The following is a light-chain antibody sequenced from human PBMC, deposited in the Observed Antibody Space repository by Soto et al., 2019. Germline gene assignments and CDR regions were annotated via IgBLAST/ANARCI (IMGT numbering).Light chain of an antibody. J-gene: IGKJ2*01. Sequence: EMVLTQSPGTLSLSPGERATLSCRASQSVSSSYLAWYQQKPGQAPRLLIYGASSRATGIPDRFSGSGSGTDFTITISRLEPEDFAVYYCQQYGSSPPYTFGKGTKLEIK. V-gene: IGKV3-20*01. CDR2: GAS. CDR1: QSVSSSY. CDR3: QQYGSSPPYT.